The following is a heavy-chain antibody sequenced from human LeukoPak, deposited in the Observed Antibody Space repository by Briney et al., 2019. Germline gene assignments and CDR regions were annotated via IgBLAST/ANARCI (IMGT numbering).Heavy chain of an antibody. J-gene: IGHJ2*01. V-gene: IGHV3-30*18. D-gene: IGHD5-18*01. CDR3: AKDADTATIIYWYFDL. CDR1: GFTLSSFG. CDR2: ISDDGSNT. Sequence: PGRSLRLSRTASGFTLSSFGMHWVRQAPGKGLEWVAVISDDGSNTYYADSVKGRFTISRDNSKNTLYLQLNSLRTEDTAVYYCAKDADTATIIYWYFDLWGRGTLVTVSS.